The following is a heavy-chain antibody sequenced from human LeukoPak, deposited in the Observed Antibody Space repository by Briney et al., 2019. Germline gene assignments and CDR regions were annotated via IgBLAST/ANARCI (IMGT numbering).Heavy chain of an antibody. Sequence: PGGSLRLSCAASGFPSSDYYMSWIRQAPGKGLEWVSAISYNSRNTYCADSVKGRFTISRDNSKSTLYLQMNSLGAEDTAVYYCAKVLPRLRDQLLKGDAIDIWGHGTMVTVSP. J-gene: IGHJ3*02. CDR3: AKVLPRLRDQLLKGDAIDI. V-gene: IGHV3-23*01. CDR1: GFPSSDYY. CDR2: ISYNSRNT. D-gene: IGHD2-2*01.